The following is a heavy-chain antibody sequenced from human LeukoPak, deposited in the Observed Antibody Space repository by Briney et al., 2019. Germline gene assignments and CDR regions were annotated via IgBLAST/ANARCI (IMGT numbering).Heavy chain of an antibody. V-gene: IGHV1-2*02. CDR1: GYTFTDNH. D-gene: IGHD7-27*01. J-gene: IGHJ3*02. CDR3: ARELGRNASDI. CDR2: INPNSGGT. Sequence: ASVKVSCKASGYTFTDNHMYWIRQAPGQGPDCMGWINPNSGGTNYAQKFQGRITMTRDTSISTAYMELSRLTSDDTAIYFCARELGRNASDIWGQGTMVTVSP.